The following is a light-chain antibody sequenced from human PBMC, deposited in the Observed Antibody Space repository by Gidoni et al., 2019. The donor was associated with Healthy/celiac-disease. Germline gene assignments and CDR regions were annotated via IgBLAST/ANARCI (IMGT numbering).Light chain of an antibody. V-gene: IGKV1-39*01. CDR2: AAS. Sequence: DIQMTQSPSSLSASVGDRVTITCRASQSISSYLNWYQQKPGKAPKLLIDAASSLQREVPSRLSGSESGTDFTLTISRLQAEDCATYYRQQSYITHRTFGQGTKVEIK. CDR3: QQSYITHRT. J-gene: IGKJ1*01. CDR1: QSISSY.